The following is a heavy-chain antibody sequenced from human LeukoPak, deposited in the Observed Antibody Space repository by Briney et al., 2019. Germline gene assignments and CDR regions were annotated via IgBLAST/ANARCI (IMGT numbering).Heavy chain of an antibody. V-gene: IGHV1-69*13. Sequence: SVKVSCKASGGTFSSYAISWVRQAPGQGLEWMGGIVPIFGTANYAQKFQGRVTITADESTSTAYMELSSLRSEDTAVYYCASPIAARPGYYYYYMDVWGKGTTVTVSS. CDR2: IVPIFGTA. CDR3: ASPIAARPGYYYYYMDV. J-gene: IGHJ6*03. CDR1: GGTFSSYA. D-gene: IGHD6-6*01.